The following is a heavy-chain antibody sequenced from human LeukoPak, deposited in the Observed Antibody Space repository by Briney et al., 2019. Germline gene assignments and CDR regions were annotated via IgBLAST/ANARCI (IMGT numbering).Heavy chain of an antibody. CDR3: ARALPGYSGSYNFDY. V-gene: IGHV4-38-2*02. Sequence: PSETLSLTCTVSGYSISSGYYWGWIRQPPGKGLEWIGSIYYSGSTYYNPSLKSRVTISVDTSKNQFSLKLSSVTAADTAVYYCARALPGYSGSYNFDYWGQGTLVTVSS. J-gene: IGHJ4*02. CDR1: GYSISSGYY. CDR2: IYYSGST. D-gene: IGHD1-26*01.